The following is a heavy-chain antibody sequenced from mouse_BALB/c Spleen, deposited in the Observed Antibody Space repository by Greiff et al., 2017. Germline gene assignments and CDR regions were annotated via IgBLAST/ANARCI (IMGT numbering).Heavy chain of an antibody. CDR2: SRNKANDYTT. CDR1: GFTFSDFY. V-gene: IGHV7-1*02. Sequence: EVKVVESGGGLVQPGGSLRLSCATSGFTFSDFYMEWVRQPPGKRLEWIAASRNKANDYTTEYSASVKGRFIVSRDTSQSILYLQMKALRAEDTAIYYCARDALDAMDDWGQGTSVTVSS. J-gene: IGHJ4*01. CDR3: ARDALDAMDD.